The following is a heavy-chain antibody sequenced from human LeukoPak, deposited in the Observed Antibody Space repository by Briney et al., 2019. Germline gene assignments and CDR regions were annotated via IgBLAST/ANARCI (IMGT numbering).Heavy chain of an antibody. J-gene: IGHJ3*02. CDR1: GFTLSSNW. CDR2: INSDGSST. Sequence: GGSLRLSCAASGFTLSSNWMHWVRQTPGKGLVWVSRINSDGSSTSYADSVKGRFTISRDNAKNTLYLQMNSLRADDTAVYHCARVDYGDYVAAVDIWGQGTMVTVFS. CDR3: ARVDYGDYVAAVDI. D-gene: IGHD4-17*01. V-gene: IGHV3-74*01.